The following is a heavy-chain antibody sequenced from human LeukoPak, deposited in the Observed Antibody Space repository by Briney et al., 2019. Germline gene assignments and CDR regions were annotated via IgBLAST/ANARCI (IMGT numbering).Heavy chain of an antibody. V-gene: IGHV3-30-3*01. Sequence: GGSLRLSCAASGFTFSSYAMHWVRQAPGKGLEWVAVISYDGSNKYYADSVKGRFTISRDNSKNTLYLQMNSLRAGDTAVYYCAREGAGNWFDPWGQGTLVTVSS. CDR1: GFTFSSYA. CDR3: AREGAGNWFDP. CDR2: ISYDGSNK. J-gene: IGHJ5*02. D-gene: IGHD1-26*01.